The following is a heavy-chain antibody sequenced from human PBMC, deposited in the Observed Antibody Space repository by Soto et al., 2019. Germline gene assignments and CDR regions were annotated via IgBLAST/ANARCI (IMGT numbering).Heavy chain of an antibody. V-gene: IGHV1-18*01. D-gene: IGHD3-3*01. J-gene: IGHJ5*02. CDR1: GYTFTSYG. CDR3: ARDIRSSHSTILSGGGYYPVDP. Sequence: QVQLVQSGAEVKKPGASVKVSCKASGYTFTSYGISWVRQAPGQGLEWMGWISAYNGNTNYAQKLQGRVTMTTDTSTSTSYMELRSLRSDDTDVYYCARDIRSSHSTILSGGGYYPVDPWGQGTLVTVSS. CDR2: ISAYNGNT.